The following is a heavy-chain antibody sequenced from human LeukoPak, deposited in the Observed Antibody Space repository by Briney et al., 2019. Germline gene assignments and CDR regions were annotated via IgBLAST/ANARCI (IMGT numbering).Heavy chain of an antibody. J-gene: IGHJ1*01. Sequence: GASVKVSCKASGGTFSSYAISWVRQAPGQGLEWMGWINPNSGGTNYAQKFQGWVTMTRDTSISTAYMELSRLRSDDTAVYYCARGSNSGSYSQSYFQHWGQGTLVTVSS. D-gene: IGHD3-10*01. CDR1: GGTFSSYA. CDR3: ARGSNSGSYSQSYFQH. V-gene: IGHV1-2*04. CDR2: INPNSGGT.